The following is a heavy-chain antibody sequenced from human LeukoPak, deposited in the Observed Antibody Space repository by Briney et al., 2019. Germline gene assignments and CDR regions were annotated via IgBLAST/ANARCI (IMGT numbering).Heavy chain of an antibody. D-gene: IGHD3-10*01. V-gene: IGHV3-7*01. CDR3: ARVNVLLWFGEFHNWFDP. J-gene: IGHJ5*02. CDR1: GFTFSSYW. Sequence: GGSLRLSCAASGFTFSSYWMSWVRQAPGKGLEWVANIKQDGSEKYYVDSVKGRFTISGDNAKNSLYLQMNSLRAEDTAVYYCARVNVLLWFGEFHNWFDPWGQGTLVTVSS. CDR2: IKQDGSEK.